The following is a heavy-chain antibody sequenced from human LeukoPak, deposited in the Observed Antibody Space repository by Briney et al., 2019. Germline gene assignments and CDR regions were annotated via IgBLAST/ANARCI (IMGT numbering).Heavy chain of an antibody. CDR2: ISSSSSYI. CDR1: GFTFSSYS. J-gene: IGHJ4*02. V-gene: IGHV3-21*01. Sequence: GGSLRLSCAASGFTFSSYSMNWVRQAPGKGLEWVSSISSSSSYIYYADSVKGRFTISRDNAKNSLYLQMNSLRAEDTAVYYCAREGAAAGTFNSWGQGALVTVSS. D-gene: IGHD6-13*01. CDR3: AREGAAAGTFNS.